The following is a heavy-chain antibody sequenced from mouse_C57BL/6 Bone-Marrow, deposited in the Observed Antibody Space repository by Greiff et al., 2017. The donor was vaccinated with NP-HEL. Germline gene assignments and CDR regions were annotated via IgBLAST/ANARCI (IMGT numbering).Heavy chain of an antibody. V-gene: IGHV3-6*01. CDR1: GYSFTSCYY. Sequence: VQLKESGPGLVKPSQSLSLSCSVTGYSFTSCYYWNWIRQLPGNILEWMGYIRYDGCNNYNPSLKNRISITRDTSKNQFFLKLTTVTSEDTATYYCAREGYGGVYWDRGTTLTVTA. CDR2: IRYDGCN. CDR3: AREGYGGVY. D-gene: IGHD2-14*01. J-gene: IGHJ2*01.